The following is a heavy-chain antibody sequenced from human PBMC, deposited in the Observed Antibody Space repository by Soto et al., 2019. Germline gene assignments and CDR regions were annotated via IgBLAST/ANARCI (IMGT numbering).Heavy chain of an antibody. D-gene: IGHD3-3*01. J-gene: IGHJ6*02. CDR3: ARNDFWSGFWNGMDV. V-gene: IGHV2-70*11. CDR1: GFSLSTSGMC. CDR2: IDWDDDK. Sequence: SGPTLVNPTQTLTLTCTFSGFSLSTSGMCVSWIRQPPGKALEWLARIDWDDDKYYSTSLKTRLTISKDTSKNQVVLTVTNMDPVDTATYYCARNDFWSGFWNGMDVWGQGTTVTVSS.